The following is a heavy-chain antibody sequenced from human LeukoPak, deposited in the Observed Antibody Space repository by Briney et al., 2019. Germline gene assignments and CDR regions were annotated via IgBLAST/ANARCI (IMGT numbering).Heavy chain of an antibody. Sequence: GESLKISCNGSGYXFTSYWICWVRQMPGKGLEWMGIIYPGDSDTRYSPSFQGQVTISADKSISTAYLQWSSLKASDTAMYYCARGSVGFGELFLDYFDYWGQGTMVTVSS. CDR2: IYPGDSDT. D-gene: IGHD3-10*01. CDR3: ARGSVGFGELFLDYFDY. CDR1: GYXFTSYW. V-gene: IGHV5-51*01. J-gene: IGHJ4*02.